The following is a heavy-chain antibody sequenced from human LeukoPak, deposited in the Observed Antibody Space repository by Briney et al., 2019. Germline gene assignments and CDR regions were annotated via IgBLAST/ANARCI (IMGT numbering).Heavy chain of an antibody. CDR1: GGSISSSSYY. D-gene: IGHD6-13*01. Sequence: PSETLSLTCTVSGGSISSSSYYWGWIRQPPGKGLEWIGSIYYSGNTYYNPSLKSRVTISVDTSKNQFSLKLSSVTAADTAVYYCARSLEEYSSSWYGYWGQGTLVTVSS. V-gene: IGHV4-39*07. J-gene: IGHJ4*02. CDR3: ARSLEEYSSSWYGY. CDR2: IYYSGNT.